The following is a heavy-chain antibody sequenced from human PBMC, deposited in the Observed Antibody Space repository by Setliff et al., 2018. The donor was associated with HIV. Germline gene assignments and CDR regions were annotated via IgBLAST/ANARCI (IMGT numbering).Heavy chain of an antibody. D-gene: IGHD3-16*01. Sequence: ASVKVSCKASGGSLSRFAISWVRQAPGQGLEWMGGIIPMFDTANYAERFHGRVTMTADESTSTVYMELSRLRPEDTAVYYCAGDLGSDDSGYWYFDVWASGPRVPVPS. V-gene: IGHV1-69*13. CDR3: AGDLGSDDSGYWYFDV. J-gene: IGHJ2*01. CDR1: GGSLSRFA. CDR2: IIPMFDTA.